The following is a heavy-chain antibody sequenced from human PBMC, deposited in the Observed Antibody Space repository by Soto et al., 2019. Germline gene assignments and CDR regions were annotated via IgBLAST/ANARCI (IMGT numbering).Heavy chain of an antibody. V-gene: IGHV3-23*01. CDR3: AKRSGPAAIYRMDV. J-gene: IGHJ6*02. D-gene: IGHD2-2*01. CDR1: GFTFANYA. CDR2: ISGSGGST. Sequence: GGSLRLSCAASGFTFANYAMSWVRQAPGKGLEWVSAISGSGGSTYYADSVKGRFTVSRDNSKKTVSLQMNGLRVEDTAVYYCAKRSGPAAIYRMDVWGQGAPVTVSS.